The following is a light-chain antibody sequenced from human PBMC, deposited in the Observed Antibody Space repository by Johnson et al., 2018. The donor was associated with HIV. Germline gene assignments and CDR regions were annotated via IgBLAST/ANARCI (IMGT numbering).Light chain of an antibody. Sequence: QLVLTQPPSLSAAPGQTVTISCSGSSSNIGNNYVSWYQQLPGTAPKLLIYDNDKRPSGIPDRFSGSKSGTSATLGITGLQTGDEADYYCGTWDGSLSGYVFGTGTKVTVL. V-gene: IGLV1-51*01. J-gene: IGLJ1*01. CDR1: SSNIGNNY. CDR2: DND. CDR3: GTWDGSLSGYV.